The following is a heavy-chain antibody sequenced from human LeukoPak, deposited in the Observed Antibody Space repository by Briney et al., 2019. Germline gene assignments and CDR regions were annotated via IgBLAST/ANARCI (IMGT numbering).Heavy chain of an antibody. CDR2: ISYDGSNK. J-gene: IGHJ4*02. V-gene: IGHV3-30*18. D-gene: IGHD1-26*01. CDR1: GFTFSSYG. CDR3: AKGSSYYPFDY. Sequence: PGGSLRLSCAASGFTFSSYGIHWVRQAPGKGLEWVAVISYDGSNKYYADSVKGRFTISRDNSKNTLYLQMNSLRAEDTAVYYCAKGSSYYPFDYWGQGTLVTVSS.